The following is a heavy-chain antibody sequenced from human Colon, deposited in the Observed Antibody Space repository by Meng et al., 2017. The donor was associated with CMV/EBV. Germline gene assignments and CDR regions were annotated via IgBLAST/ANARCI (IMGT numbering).Heavy chain of an antibody. J-gene: IGHJ4*02. CDR2: TNEDGSDK. Sequence: GESLKISCAASGSSFSNSWMIWVRRAPGKGLEWVAKTNEDGSDKYYVDSVKGRFTIFRDNAKNSVYLQMNSLRAEDTAVYYCARVGVYSNFPQDYWGQGTLITVSS. CDR1: GSSFSNSW. V-gene: IGHV3-7*01. D-gene: IGHD4-11*01. CDR3: ARVGVYSNFPQDY.